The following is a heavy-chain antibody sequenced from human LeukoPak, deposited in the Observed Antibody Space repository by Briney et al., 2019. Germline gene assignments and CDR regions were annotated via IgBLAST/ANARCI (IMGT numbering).Heavy chain of an antibody. D-gene: IGHD2-21*01. CDR3: ARDIVNGPFVISLES. Sequence: GGSLRLSCAASGFILSSYEMNWIRKVPGKGLGWVSHISSGGNTQYYADSVRGRFTMSRDDAKNSLDLQMDSLRIEDTGVYYCARDIVNGPFVISLESWGQGARVTVSS. CDR2: ISSGGNTQ. J-gene: IGHJ4*02. V-gene: IGHV3-48*03. CDR1: GFILSSYE.